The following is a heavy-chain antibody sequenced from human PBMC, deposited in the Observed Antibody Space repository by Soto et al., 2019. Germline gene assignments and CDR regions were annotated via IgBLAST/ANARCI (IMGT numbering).Heavy chain of an antibody. J-gene: IGHJ4*02. CDR3: AKTDTGTDLRLRYFDWLLGFDY. CDR2: ISGSGGST. V-gene: IGHV3-23*01. CDR1: GFTFSSYA. D-gene: IGHD3-9*01. Sequence: GGSLRLSCAASGFTFSSYAMSWVRQAPGKGLEWVSAISGSGGSTYYADSVKGRFTISRDNSKNTLYLQMNSLRAEDTAVYYCAKTDTGTDLRLRYFDWLLGFDYWGQGTLVTVSS.